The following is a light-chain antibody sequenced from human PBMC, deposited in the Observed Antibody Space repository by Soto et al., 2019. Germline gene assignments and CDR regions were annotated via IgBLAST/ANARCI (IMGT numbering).Light chain of an antibody. CDR3: QQYNNWPPWT. CDR1: QSVSSN. V-gene: IGKV3-15*01. CDR2: GAS. J-gene: IGKJ1*01. Sequence: VMTQPPATLSVSPGERATLSCRASQSVSSNLAWYQQKPGQAPRLLIYGASTRATGIPARFSGSGSGTEFTLTISSLQSEDFAVYYCQQYNNWPPWTFGQGTKVAI.